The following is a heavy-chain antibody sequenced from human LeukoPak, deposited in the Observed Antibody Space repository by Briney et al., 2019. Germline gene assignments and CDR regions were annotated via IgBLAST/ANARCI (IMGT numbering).Heavy chain of an antibody. CDR3: ARAQLNLLVDFGMDV. Sequence: PSETLSLTCTVSGGSITTYYWTWIRQPPGKGLEWIGYINYSGSTNYNPSLKSRVTISVDTSKNQFSLKLSSVTAADTAVYYCARAQLNLLVDFGMDVWDQGTTVTVSS. J-gene: IGHJ6*02. V-gene: IGHV4-59*01. D-gene: IGHD1-1*01. CDR2: INYSGST. CDR1: GGSITTYY.